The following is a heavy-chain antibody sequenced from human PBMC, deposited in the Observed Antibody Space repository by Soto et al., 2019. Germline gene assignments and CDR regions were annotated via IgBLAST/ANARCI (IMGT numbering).Heavy chain of an antibody. CDR3: AKDLIAVDVSPRFDY. V-gene: IGHV3-23*01. Sequence: PGGSLRLSCAASGFTFSSYAMSLVRQAPGKGLEWVSAISGSGGSTYYAGSVKGRFTISRDNSKSTLYLEMNSLRAEDTAVYCCAKDLIAVDVSPRFDYWRQGTLVTVSS. J-gene: IGHJ4*02. CDR2: ISGSGGST. D-gene: IGHD6-19*01. CDR1: GFTFSSYA.